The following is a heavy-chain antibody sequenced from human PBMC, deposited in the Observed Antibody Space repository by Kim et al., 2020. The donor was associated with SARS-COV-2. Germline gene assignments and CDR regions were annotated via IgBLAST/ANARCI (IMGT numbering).Heavy chain of an antibody. CDR2: ISYDGSNK. CDR1: GFTFSSYA. D-gene: IGHD2-2*01. CDR3: ARGDCSSTSCSPGVYYYYYGMDV. Sequence: GGSLRLSCAASGFTFSSYAMHWVRQAPGKGLEWVAVISYDGSNKYYADSVKGRFTISRDNSKNTLYLQMNSLRAEDTAVYYCARGDCSSTSCSPGVYYYYYGMDVWGQGTTVTVSS. V-gene: IGHV3-30*04. J-gene: IGHJ6*02.